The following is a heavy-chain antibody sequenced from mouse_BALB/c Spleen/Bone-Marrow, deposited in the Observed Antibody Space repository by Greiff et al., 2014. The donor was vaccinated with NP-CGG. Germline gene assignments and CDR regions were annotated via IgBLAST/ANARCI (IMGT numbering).Heavy chain of an antibody. CDR2: IYPGDGDT. D-gene: IGHD1-1*01. J-gene: IGHJ2*01. CDR1: GYAFSSYW. V-gene: IGHV1-80*01. CDR3: ARDYYGSRYYFDY. Sequence: QVQLQQSGAELVRPGSSVKISCRASGYAFSSYWMNGVKQRPGQGLEWIGQIYPGDGDTNHNGKFKGKATLTADKSSSTTYMQLSSLTSEDSAVYFCARDYYGSRYYFDYWGQGTTLTVSS.